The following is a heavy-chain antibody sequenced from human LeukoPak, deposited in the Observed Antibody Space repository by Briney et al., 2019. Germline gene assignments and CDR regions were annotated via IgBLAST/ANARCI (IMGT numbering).Heavy chain of an antibody. V-gene: IGHV1-69*04. CDR2: IIPILGIT. D-gene: IGHD4-23*01. CDR1: GGTFSSYA. J-gene: IGHJ1*01. Sequence: GASVKVSCKASGGTFSSYAISWVRQASGHGLEWIGRIIPILGITHYAQRFEGRVTITADESATTVYMELSSVTSEDTALYFCARHYGGNSVTAGFQHWGQGTLVTVSS. CDR3: ARHYGGNSVTAGFQH.